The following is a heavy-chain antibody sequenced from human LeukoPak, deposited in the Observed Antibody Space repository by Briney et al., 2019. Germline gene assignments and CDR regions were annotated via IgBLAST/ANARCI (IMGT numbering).Heavy chain of an antibody. CDR3: ARSVREMKDAFDI. CDR1: GGSISSYY. D-gene: IGHD3-22*01. Sequence: TSETLSLTCTVSGGSISSYYWSWIRQPPGKGLEWIGYIYYSGSTNYNPSLKSRVTISVDTSKNQFSLKLSSVTAADTAVYYCARSVREMKDAFDIWGQGTMVTVSS. V-gene: IGHV4-59*01. J-gene: IGHJ3*02. CDR2: IYYSGST.